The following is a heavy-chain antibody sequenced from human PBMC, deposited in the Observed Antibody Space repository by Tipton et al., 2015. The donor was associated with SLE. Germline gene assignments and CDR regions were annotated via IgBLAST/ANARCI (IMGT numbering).Heavy chain of an antibody. CDR2: IYHSGST. D-gene: IGHD1-20*01. CDR1: GYSISSGYY. J-gene: IGHJ4*02. Sequence: TLSLTCAVSGYSISSGYYWGWIRQPPGKGLWWIGSIYHSGSTCYNPSLKSRVTISVDTSKNQFSLKVSSVTAADTAVYYCARDRSITGSDYWGQGTLVTVSS. CDR3: ARDRSITGSDY. V-gene: IGHV4-38-2*02.